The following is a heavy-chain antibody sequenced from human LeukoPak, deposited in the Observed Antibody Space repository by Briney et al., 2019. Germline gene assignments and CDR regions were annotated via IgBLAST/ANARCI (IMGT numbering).Heavy chain of an antibody. D-gene: IGHD3-3*01. CDR1: GGSISSSSYY. J-gene: IGHJ3*02. V-gene: IGHV4-39*01. CDR2: IYYSGST. Sequence: PSETLSLTCTVSGGSISSSSYYWGWIRQPPGKGLEWIGSIYYSGSTYYSPSLKSRVTISVDTSKNQFSLKLSSVTAADTAVYYCARHPGDFWSGYYLGAFDIWGQGTMVTVSS. CDR3: ARHPGDFWSGYYLGAFDI.